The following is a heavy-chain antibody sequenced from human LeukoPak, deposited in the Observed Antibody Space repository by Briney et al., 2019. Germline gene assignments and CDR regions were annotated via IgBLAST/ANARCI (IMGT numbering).Heavy chain of an antibody. V-gene: IGHV3-23*01. CDR1: GFTFSSYA. D-gene: IGHD3-9*01. Sequence: PGGSLRLSCAASGFTFSSYAMSWVRQAPGKGLEWVSAISGSGGSTYYADSVKGRFTTSRDNSKNTLYLQMNSLRGEDTAVYYCAKEGLRYFDPLRYFDLWGRGTVVIVSS. CDR3: AKEGLRYFDPLRYFDL. J-gene: IGHJ2*01. CDR2: ISGSGGST.